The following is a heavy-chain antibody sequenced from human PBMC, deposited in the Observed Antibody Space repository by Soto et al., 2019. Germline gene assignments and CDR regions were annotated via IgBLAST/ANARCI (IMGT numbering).Heavy chain of an antibody. CDR1: GFTFSSYA. J-gene: IGHJ6*02. CDR3: AKDEFYDFWSGYPDYYYGMDV. V-gene: IGHV3-23*01. CDR2: ISGSGGST. D-gene: IGHD3-3*01. Sequence: GGSLRLSCAASGFTFSSYAMSWVRQAPGKGLEWVSAISGSGGSTYYADSVKGRFTISRDNSKNTLYLQMNSLSAEDTAVYYCAKDEFYDFWSGYPDYYYGMDVWGQGTTVTVSS.